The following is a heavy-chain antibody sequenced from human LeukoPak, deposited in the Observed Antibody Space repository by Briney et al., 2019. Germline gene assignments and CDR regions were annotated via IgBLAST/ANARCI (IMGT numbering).Heavy chain of an antibody. V-gene: IGHV3-30*18. Sequence: AGGSLRLSCAASGFTFSSYGMHWVRQAPGKGLEWVAVISYDGSNKYYADSVKGRFTISRDNSKNTLYLQMNSLRAEDTAVYYCAKALAPIVVVVAATLDYWGRGTLVTVSS. D-gene: IGHD2-15*01. CDR3: AKALAPIVVVVAATLDY. CDR1: GFTFSSYG. CDR2: ISYDGSNK. J-gene: IGHJ4*02.